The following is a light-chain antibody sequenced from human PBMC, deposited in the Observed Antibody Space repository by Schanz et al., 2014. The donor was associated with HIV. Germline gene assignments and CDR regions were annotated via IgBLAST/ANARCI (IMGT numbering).Light chain of an antibody. CDR2: DVR. CDR3: SSYTLPFTRL. V-gene: IGLV2-14*03. CDR1: NNDVGTYQP. J-gene: IGLJ1*01. Sequence: QSALTQPASVSGSPGQSITISCTGTNNDVGTYQPVAWYQQHPGQAPKVVIYDVRSRPSGVSDRFSGSKSGNTASLTISGLQADDEADYYCSSYTLPFTRLFGTGTKLTVL.